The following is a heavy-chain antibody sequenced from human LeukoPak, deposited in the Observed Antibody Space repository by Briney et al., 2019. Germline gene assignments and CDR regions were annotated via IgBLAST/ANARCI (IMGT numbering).Heavy chain of an antibody. CDR3: ARGGPVVVVVAATAFDY. Sequence: PSETLSLTCAVYGGSFSGYYWSRIRQPPGKGLEWIGEINHSGSTNYNPSLKSRVTISVDTSKNQFSLKLSSVTAADTAVYYCARGGPVVVVVAATAFDYWGQGTLVTVSS. D-gene: IGHD2-15*01. J-gene: IGHJ4*02. CDR2: INHSGST. V-gene: IGHV4-34*01. CDR1: GGSFSGYY.